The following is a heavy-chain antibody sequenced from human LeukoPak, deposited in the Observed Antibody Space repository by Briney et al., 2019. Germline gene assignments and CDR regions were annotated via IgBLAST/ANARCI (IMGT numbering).Heavy chain of an antibody. CDR3: AKVLSSGWYGDAFDI. CDR2: ISGSGGST. V-gene: IGHV3-23*01. Sequence: GGSLRLSCAASGFTFSSYAMSGVRQAPGKGLEWVSAISGSGGSTYYADSVKGRFTISRDNSKNTLYLQMNSLRAEDTAVYYCAKVLSSGWYGDAFDIRGQGTMVTVSS. CDR1: GFTFSSYA. J-gene: IGHJ3*02. D-gene: IGHD6-19*01.